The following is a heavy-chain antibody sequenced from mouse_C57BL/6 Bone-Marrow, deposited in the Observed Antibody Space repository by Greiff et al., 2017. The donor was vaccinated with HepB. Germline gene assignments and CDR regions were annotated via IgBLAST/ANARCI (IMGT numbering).Heavy chain of an antibody. CDR3: TSIYYYGSSYYFDY. J-gene: IGHJ2*01. Sequence: VQLKESGAELVRPGASVKLSCTASGFNIKDDYMHWVKQRPEQGLEWIGWIDPENGDTEYASKFQGKATITADTSSNTAYLQLSSLTSEDTAVYYCTSIYYYGSSYYFDYWGQGTTLTVSS. CDR1: GFNIKDDY. D-gene: IGHD1-1*01. CDR2: IDPENGDT. V-gene: IGHV14-4*01.